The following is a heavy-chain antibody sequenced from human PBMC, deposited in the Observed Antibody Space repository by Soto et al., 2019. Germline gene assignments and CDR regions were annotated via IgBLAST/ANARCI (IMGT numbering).Heavy chain of an antibody. CDR1: GFTFSSYA. V-gene: IGHV3-23*01. CDR3: ARDRPVPHGY. Sequence: GGSLRLSCAASGFTFSSYAMSWVRQAPGKGLEWVSAISGSGGSTYYADSVKGRFTISRDNAKNSLYLQMNSLRDEHTAVYDCARDRPVPHGYWRQRTLVPVS. D-gene: IGHD6-6*01. J-gene: IGHJ4*02. CDR2: ISGSGGST.